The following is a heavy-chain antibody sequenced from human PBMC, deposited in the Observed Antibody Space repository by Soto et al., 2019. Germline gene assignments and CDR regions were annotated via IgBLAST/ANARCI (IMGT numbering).Heavy chain of an antibody. V-gene: IGHV3-23*01. J-gene: IGHJ6*02. Sequence: GGSLRLSCAASGFTFSSYAMSLVRQAPGKGLEWVSAISGSGGSTYYADSVKGRFTISRDNSKNTLYLQMNSLRAEDTAVYYYAKGTVAGTIQFYYYGMDVWGQGTTVTVSS. CDR3: AKGTVAGTIQFYYYGMDV. CDR2: ISGSGGST. CDR1: GFTFSSYA. D-gene: IGHD6-19*01.